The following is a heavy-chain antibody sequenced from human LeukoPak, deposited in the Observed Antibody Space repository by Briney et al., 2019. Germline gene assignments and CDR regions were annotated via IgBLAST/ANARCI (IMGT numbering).Heavy chain of an antibody. J-gene: IGHJ3*02. V-gene: IGHV1-18*01. CDR2: ISAYNGNT. D-gene: IGHD3-3*01. Sequence: ASVKVSCKASGYTFTSYGISWVRQAPGQGLEWMGWISAYNGNTNYAQKLQGRVTMTTDTSTSTAYMELRSLRSDDTAVYYCAREVGLRFLEWLFSYAFDIWGQGTMVTVSS. CDR3: AREVGLRFLEWLFSYAFDI. CDR1: GYTFTSYG.